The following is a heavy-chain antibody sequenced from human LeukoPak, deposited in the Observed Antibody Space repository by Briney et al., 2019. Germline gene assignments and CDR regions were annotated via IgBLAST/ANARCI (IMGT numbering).Heavy chain of an antibody. CDR2: IYYSGST. CDR3: ATHSSSWTPLFDY. J-gene: IGHJ4*02. CDR1: GGSISSYY. V-gene: IGHV4-59*08. Sequence: KPSATLSLTCTVSGGSISSYYWSWIRQPPGEGLEGIGYIYYSGSTNYNPSLKSRVTISVDTSKNQFSLKLSSVTAADMAVYYCATHSSSWTPLFDYWGQGTLVTVSS. D-gene: IGHD6-13*01.